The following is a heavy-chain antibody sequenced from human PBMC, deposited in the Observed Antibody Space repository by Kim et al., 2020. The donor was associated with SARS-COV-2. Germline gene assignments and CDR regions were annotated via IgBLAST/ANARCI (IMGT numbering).Heavy chain of an antibody. Sequence: SETLSLTCTVSGGSINNYYWSWIRQPPGKGLEWIGYIYYSGSTNYNPSLKSRVTISVDTSKNQFSLKVSSVTAADTAVYYCARVEGVDRRLRFLGWFDPWGQGTLVTVSS. CDR3: ARVEGVDRRLRFLGWFDP. J-gene: IGHJ5*02. D-gene: IGHD3-3*01. CDR2: IYYSGST. CDR1: GGSINNYY. V-gene: IGHV4-59*01.